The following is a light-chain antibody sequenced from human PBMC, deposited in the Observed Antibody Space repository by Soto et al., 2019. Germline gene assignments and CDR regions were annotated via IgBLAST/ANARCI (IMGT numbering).Light chain of an antibody. Sequence: EIVLTQSPGTLSLSPGEGATLSCRASQSVSSYLAWYQQKPGQAPRLLIYDASNRATGIPARFSGSGSGTDFTLTISSLEPEDFAVYYCQQRSNWSLTFGGGTKVDIK. V-gene: IGKV3-11*01. J-gene: IGKJ4*01. CDR2: DAS. CDR1: QSVSSY. CDR3: QQRSNWSLT.